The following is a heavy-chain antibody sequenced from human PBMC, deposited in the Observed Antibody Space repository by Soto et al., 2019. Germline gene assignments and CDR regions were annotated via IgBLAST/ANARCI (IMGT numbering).Heavy chain of an antibody. V-gene: IGHV4-34*01. D-gene: IGHD3-3*01. CDR3: ARVRDWVDP. Sequence: PSETLSLTCAVYGGSFSGYYWNWIRQPPGKGLEWIGEIDHSGYTNYNPSLKSRVTISVDTSKNQFSLGLTSVTAADTAVYYCARVRDWVDPWGQGPLVTVS. CDR1: GGSFSGYY. J-gene: IGHJ5*02. CDR2: IDHSGYT.